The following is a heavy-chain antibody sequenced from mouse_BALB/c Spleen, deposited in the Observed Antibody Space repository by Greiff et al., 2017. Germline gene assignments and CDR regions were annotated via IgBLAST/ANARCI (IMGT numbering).Heavy chain of an antibody. D-gene: IGHD2-14*01. CDR3: TGGTRYFFDY. CDR2: IYPGNSDT. Sequence: EGKLMESGTELARPGASVKMSCKASGYTFTSYWMHWVKQRPGQGLEWIGAIYPGNSDTSYNQKFKGKAKLTAVTSTSTAYMELSSLTNEDSAVYYCTGGTRYFFDYWGQGTTLTVSS. CDR1: GYTFTSYW. V-gene: IGHV1-5*01. J-gene: IGHJ2*01.